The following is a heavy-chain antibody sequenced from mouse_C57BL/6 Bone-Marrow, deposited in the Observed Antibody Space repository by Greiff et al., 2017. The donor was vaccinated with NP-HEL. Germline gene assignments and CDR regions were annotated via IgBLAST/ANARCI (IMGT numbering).Heavy chain of an antibody. D-gene: IGHD1-1*01. J-gene: IGHJ1*03. CDR2: ISNGGGST. CDR1: GFTFSDYY. CDR3: ARHTGHSSYWYFDV. Sequence: EVMLVESGGGLVQPGGSLKLSCAASGFTFSDYYMYWVRQTPEKRLEWVAYISNGGGSTYYPDTVKGRFTISRDNAKNTLYLQMSRLKSEDTAMYYCARHTGHSSYWYFDVWGTGTTVTVSS. V-gene: IGHV5-12*01.